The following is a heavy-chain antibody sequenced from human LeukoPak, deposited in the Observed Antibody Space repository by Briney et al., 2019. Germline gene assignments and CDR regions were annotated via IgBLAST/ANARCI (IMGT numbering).Heavy chain of an antibody. V-gene: IGHV1-2*02. Sequence: ASVKVSCKASGYTFTGYYMHWVRQAPGQGLEWMGWINPNSGGKNYAQKFQGRVTMTRDTSISTAYMELSRLRSDDTAVYYCATENDIQLWLNQPARGFDYWGQGTLVTVSS. CDR1: GYTFTGYY. CDR2: INPNSGGK. CDR3: ATENDIQLWLNQPARGFDY. J-gene: IGHJ4*02. D-gene: IGHD5-18*01.